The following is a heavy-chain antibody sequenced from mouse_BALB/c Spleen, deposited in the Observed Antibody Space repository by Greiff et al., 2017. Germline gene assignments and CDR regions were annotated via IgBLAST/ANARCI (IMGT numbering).Heavy chain of an antibody. V-gene: IGHV2-2*02. Sequence: VMLVESGPGLVAPSQSLSITCTVSGFSLTSYGVHWVRQPPGKGLEWLGVIWSGGSTDYNAAFISRLSISKDNSKSQVFFKMNSLQANDTAIYYCARKSYYGNFDYWGQGTTLTVSS. D-gene: IGHD2-1*01. CDR1: GFSLTSYG. CDR2: IWSGGST. J-gene: IGHJ2*01. CDR3: ARKSYYGNFDY.